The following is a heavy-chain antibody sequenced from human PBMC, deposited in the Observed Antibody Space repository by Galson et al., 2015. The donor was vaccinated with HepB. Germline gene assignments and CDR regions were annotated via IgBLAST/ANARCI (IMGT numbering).Heavy chain of an antibody. CDR2: ISYDGSNK. J-gene: IGHJ5*02. V-gene: IGHV3-30-3*01. CDR1: GFTFSSYA. Sequence: SLRLSCAASGFTFSSYAMHWVRQAPGKGLEWVAVISYDGSNKYYADSVKGRFTISRDNSKNTLYLQMNSLRAEDTAVYYCARDHSGPEVLRYFDWSPGWFDPWGQGTLVTVSS. CDR3: ARDHSGPEVLRYFDWSPGWFDP. D-gene: IGHD3-9*01.